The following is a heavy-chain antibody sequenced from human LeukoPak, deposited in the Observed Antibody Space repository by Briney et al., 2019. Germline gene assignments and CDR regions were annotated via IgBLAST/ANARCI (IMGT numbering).Heavy chain of an antibody. J-gene: IGHJ5*02. CDR3: ARADRLHGGPYLIGP. V-gene: IGHV1-2*02. Sequence: ASVKISCKTSGYTFTDYYLHWVRQAPGQGLEWMGWINPNSGRTSSAQKFQGRVTMTRDTSIATVYMEATWLTSDDTAIYYCARADRLHGGPYLIGPWGQGTLVTVSS. D-gene: IGHD2-21*01. CDR1: GYTFTDYY. CDR2: INPNSGRT.